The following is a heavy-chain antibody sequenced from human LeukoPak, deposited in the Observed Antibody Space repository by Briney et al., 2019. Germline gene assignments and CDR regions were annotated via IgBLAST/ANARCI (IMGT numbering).Heavy chain of an antibody. D-gene: IGHD5-24*01. CDR1: GFTFSTYE. CDR2: ISGSGGST. CDR3: AKAPPRIQLGLFDI. J-gene: IGHJ3*02. Sequence: GGSLRLSCAASGFTFSTYEINWVRQAPGKGLEWVSAISGSGGSTYYADSVKGRFTISRDNSKNTLYLQMNSLRAEDTAVYYCAKAPPRIQLGLFDIWGQGTMVTVSS. V-gene: IGHV3-23*01.